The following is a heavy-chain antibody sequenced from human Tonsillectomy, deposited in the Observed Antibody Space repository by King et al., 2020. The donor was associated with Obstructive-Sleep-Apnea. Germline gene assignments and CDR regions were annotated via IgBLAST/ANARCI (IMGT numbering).Heavy chain of an antibody. D-gene: IGHD3-10*01. V-gene: IGHV3-21*01. Sequence: VQLVESGGGLVKPGGFLRLSCAASGFTFSSYSMNWVRQAPGKGLEWVSSISSSSTYIYYADSVKGRFTISRDNAKNSLYLQMNSLRAEDTAVYYCAGAQPLMVRGSPMDVWGQGTTVTVSS. CDR2: ISSSSTYI. CDR1: GFTFSSYS. CDR3: AGAQPLMVRGSPMDV. J-gene: IGHJ6*02.